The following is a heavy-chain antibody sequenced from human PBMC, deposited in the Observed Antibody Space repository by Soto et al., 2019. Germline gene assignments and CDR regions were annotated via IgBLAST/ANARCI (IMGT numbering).Heavy chain of an antibody. Sequence: QLQLQESGPGLVKPSETLSLTCTVSGGSISSSTYYWGWIRQPPGKGLEWIGSIYYSGSTYYNPSLKSRVTISVDTSKNQFSLRLSSVTAADTAVYYCARHYFSGILSGSYGYWGQGTLVTVSS. CDR1: GGSISSSTYY. CDR2: IYYSGST. J-gene: IGHJ4*02. V-gene: IGHV4-39*01. CDR3: ARHYFSGILSGSYGY. D-gene: IGHD3-9*01.